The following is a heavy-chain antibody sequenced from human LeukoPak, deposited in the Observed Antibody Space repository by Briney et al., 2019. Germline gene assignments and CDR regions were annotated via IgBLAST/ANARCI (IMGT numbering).Heavy chain of an antibody. CDR1: GYTFTGYY. CDR2: INPNSGGT. CDR3: ASVRVSGWYEVDY. J-gene: IGHJ4*02. D-gene: IGHD6-19*01. V-gene: IGHV1-2*06. Sequence: ASVKVSCKASGYTFTGYYMHWVRQAPGQGLEWMGRINPNSGGTNYAQKFQGRVTMTRDTSISTAYMELSRLRSDDTAVYYCASVRVSGWYEVDYWGQGTLVTVSS.